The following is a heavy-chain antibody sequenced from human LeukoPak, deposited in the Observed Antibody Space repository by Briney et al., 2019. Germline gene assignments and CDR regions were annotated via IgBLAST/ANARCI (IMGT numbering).Heavy chain of an antibody. CDR1: GFTFDDYG. CDR2: INWNGGNT. J-gene: IGHJ3*02. CDR3: ARHITMILDDAFAI. V-gene: IGHV3-20*04. Sequence: PGGSLRLSCAASGFTFDDYGMSWVRQAPGKGLEWVSGINWNGGNTGYADSVKGRFTISRDNAKNSLYLQMNSLRAEDTALYYCARHITMILDDAFAIWGQGTVVTVSS. D-gene: IGHD3-22*01.